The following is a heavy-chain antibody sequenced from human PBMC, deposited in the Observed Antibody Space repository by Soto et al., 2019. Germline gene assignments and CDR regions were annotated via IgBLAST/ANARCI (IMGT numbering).Heavy chain of an antibody. J-gene: IGHJ6*02. D-gene: IGHD6-19*01. Sequence: QVQLVQSGAEVKKPGASVKVSCKASGYTFTSYGISWVRQAPGQGLEWMGWISAYNGNTNYAQKPQGRVTMTTDTSTSTAYMELRSLRSDDTAVYYCATDPRLVLPSYYYGMDVWGQGTTVTVSS. CDR1: GYTFTSYG. CDR2: ISAYNGNT. V-gene: IGHV1-18*04. CDR3: ATDPRLVLPSYYYGMDV.